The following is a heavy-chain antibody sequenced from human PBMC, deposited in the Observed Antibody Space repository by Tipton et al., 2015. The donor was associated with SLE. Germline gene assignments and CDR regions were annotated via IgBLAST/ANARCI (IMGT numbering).Heavy chain of an antibody. CDR1: GDSINSGTYY. Sequence: TLSLTCTVSGDSINSGTYYWSWIRQPAGKGLEWIGYIYTSGSTNYNPSLKSRVTISVDTSKNQFSLKLSSVTAADTAVYYCARDARFADAFDIWGQGTMVTVSS. J-gene: IGHJ3*02. V-gene: IGHV4-61*09. D-gene: IGHD3-3*01. CDR2: IYTSGST. CDR3: ARDARFADAFDI.